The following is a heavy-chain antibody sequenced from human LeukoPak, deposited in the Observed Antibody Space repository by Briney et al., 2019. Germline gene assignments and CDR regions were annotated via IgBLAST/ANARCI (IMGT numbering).Heavy chain of an antibody. D-gene: IGHD2-2*02. CDR2: INSDGTGT. Sequence: PGGSLRLSCAASGFTFSHYWMHWVRQAPGKGLVWVSRINSDGTGTSYADSVKGRFTISRDNAKNSLYLQMNSLRAEDTAVYYCARLVVVVPAAIGLWPSMFFDYWGQGTLVTVSS. J-gene: IGHJ4*02. V-gene: IGHV3-74*01. CDR1: GFTFSHYW. CDR3: ARLVVVVPAAIGLWPSMFFDY.